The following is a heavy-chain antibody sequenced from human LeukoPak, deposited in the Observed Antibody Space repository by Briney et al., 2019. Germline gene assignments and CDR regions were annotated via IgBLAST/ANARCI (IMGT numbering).Heavy chain of an antibody. J-gene: IGHJ3*02. CDR2: IYHSGST. CDR3: ARDSSGYYFDDAFDI. CDR1: GGSISSSNW. Sequence: PSETLSLTCAVSGGSISSSNWWSWVRQPPGKGLEWIGEIYHSGSTNYNPSLKSRVTISVDTSKNQFSLKLSSVTAADTAVYYCARDSSGYYFDDAFDIWGQGTMVTVSS. D-gene: IGHD3-22*01. V-gene: IGHV4-4*02.